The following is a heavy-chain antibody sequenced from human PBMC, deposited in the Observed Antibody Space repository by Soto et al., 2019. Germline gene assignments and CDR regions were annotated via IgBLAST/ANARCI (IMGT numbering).Heavy chain of an antibody. V-gene: IGHV4-39*01. CDR1: GGSISSSSYY. D-gene: IGHD3-3*01. Sequence: PSETLSLTCTVSGGSISSSSYYWGWIRQPPGKGLEWIGSIYYSGSTYYNPSLRSRVTISVDTSKNQFSLKLSSVTAADTAVYYCARHRYPIFGAEIDYWGQGTLVTVSS. CDR2: IYYSGST. CDR3: ARHRYPIFGAEIDY. J-gene: IGHJ4*02.